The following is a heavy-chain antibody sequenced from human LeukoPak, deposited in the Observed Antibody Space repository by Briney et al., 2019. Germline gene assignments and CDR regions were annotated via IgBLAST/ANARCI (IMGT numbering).Heavy chain of an antibody. D-gene: IGHD3-10*01. CDR2: IYYSGST. Sequence: SQTLSLTCTVSGGSISSGDYYWSWIRQPPGTGLEWIGYIYYSGSTYYNPSLKSRVTISVDTSKNQFSLKLSSVTAADTAVYYCARGTVLWFGELVFDYWGQGTLVTVSS. CDR3: ARGTVLWFGELVFDY. V-gene: IGHV4-30-4*01. CDR1: GGSISSGDYY. J-gene: IGHJ4*02.